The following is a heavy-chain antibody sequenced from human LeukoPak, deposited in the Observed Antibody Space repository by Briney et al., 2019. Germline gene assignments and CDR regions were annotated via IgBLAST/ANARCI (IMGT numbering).Heavy chain of an antibody. V-gene: IGHV4-59*01. D-gene: IGHD3-9*01. CDR3: AKGRKDFDTNLGPFDS. CDR1: GGSINKYY. J-gene: IGHJ4*02. Sequence: SETLSLTCTVSGGSINKYYRSWIRQSPGKGLEWLGYVHDSAGTIYNPSLKSRVTISVGTSKTQFSLKVTSVTTADTAVYYCAKGRKDFDTNLGPFDSWGQGILVTVSS. CDR2: VHDSAGT.